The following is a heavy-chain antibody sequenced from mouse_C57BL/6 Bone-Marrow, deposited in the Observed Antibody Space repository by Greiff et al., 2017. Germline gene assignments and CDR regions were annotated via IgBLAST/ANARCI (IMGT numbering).Heavy chain of an antibody. V-gene: IGHV1-7*01. CDR3: ARFGYFDY. J-gene: IGHJ2*01. Sequence: QVQLQQSGAALAKPGASVKLSCKASGYTFTSYWLHWVKQRPGQGLAWIGYINPSSGYTKYNQKFKDKATLTADKSSSTAYMQLSSLTDEDSAVYYCARFGYFDYWGQGTTLTVSS. CDR1: GYTFTSYW. CDR2: INPSSGYT.